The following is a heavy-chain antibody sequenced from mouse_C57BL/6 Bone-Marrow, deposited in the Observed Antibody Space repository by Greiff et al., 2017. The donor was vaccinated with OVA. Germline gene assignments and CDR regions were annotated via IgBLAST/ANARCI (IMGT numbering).Heavy chain of an antibody. V-gene: IGHV1-26*01. J-gene: IGHJ4*01. D-gene: IGHD1-1*01. CDR1: GYTFTDYY. Sequence: VQLQQSGPELVKPGASVKISCKASGYTFTDYYMNWVKQSHGKSLEWIGDINPNNGGTSYNQKFKGKATLTVDKSSSTAYMELNSLTSEDSAVYYSARPYYYGSSPRSMDYWGQGTSVTVSS. CDR2: INPNNGGT. CDR3: ARPYYYGSSPRSMDY.